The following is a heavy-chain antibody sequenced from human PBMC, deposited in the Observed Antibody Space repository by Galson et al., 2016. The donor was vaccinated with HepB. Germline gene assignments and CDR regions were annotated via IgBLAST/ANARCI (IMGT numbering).Heavy chain of an antibody. CDR3: VRRIDS. Sequence: SLRLSCAASGFTFSNAWMSWVRQAPGKGLEWISFITGNSHTIYYADSVKGRFTISRDNAKDSLFLQMNSPRADDTAIYYCVRRIDSWGQGTLVTVSS. CDR1: GFTFSNAW. V-gene: IGHV3-48*01. CDR2: ITGNSHTI. J-gene: IGHJ4*02.